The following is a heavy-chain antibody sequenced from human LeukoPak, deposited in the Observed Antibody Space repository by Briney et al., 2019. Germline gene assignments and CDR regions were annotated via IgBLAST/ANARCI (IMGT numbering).Heavy chain of an antibody. D-gene: IGHD3-10*01. V-gene: IGHV3-23*01. Sequence: GGSLRLSCAASGVTFSSYAMSWVRQAPGKGLEWVSAISGSGGSTYYADSVKGRFTISRDNSKNTLYLQMNSLRAEDTAVYYCAKDPGELLWFGEFYNWGQGTLVTVSS. J-gene: IGHJ1*01. CDR3: AKDPGELLWFGEFYN. CDR1: GVTFSSYA. CDR2: ISGSGGST.